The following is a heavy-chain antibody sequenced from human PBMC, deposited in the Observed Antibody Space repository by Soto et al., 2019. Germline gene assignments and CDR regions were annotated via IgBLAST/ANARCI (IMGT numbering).Heavy chain of an antibody. D-gene: IGHD2-2*01. CDR1: GFTFSSYE. J-gene: IGHJ6*02. V-gene: IGHV3-48*03. CDR3: ASMRNVNYGMDV. CDR2: ISSSGSTI. Sequence: VGSLRLSCADSGFTFSSYEMNWIRQAPGKGLEWVSYISSSGSTIYYAHSVKGRFTISRDNAKNSLYLQMNSLRAEDTAVYYCASMRNVNYGMDVWGQGTTVTVSS.